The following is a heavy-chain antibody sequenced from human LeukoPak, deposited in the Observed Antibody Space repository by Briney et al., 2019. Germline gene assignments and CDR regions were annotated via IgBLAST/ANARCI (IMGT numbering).Heavy chain of an antibody. CDR3: VKALYDSGGCYYAY. V-gene: IGHV3-64D*06. CDR2: ISFDGGST. D-gene: IGHD2-15*01. CDR1: GFTFSSYP. Sequence: GGSLRLSCSGSGFTFSSYPMHWVRQAPGKGLEYVSAISFDGGSTYHADSVKGRFTISRDNSKNTLYLQMSSLRVEDTAMYYCVKALYDSGGCYYAYWGQGTLVTVSS. J-gene: IGHJ4*02.